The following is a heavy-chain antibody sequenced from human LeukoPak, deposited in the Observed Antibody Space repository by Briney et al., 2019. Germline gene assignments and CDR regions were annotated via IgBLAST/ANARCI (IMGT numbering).Heavy chain of an antibody. Sequence: PSETLSLTCTVSGGSINSYFWSWIRQPAGKGLEWIGRIYTSGSITYNPSLKGRVTMSVDTSRTQFSLRLTSVTAADTAVYYCARSIAAAGYLDYWGQGTLVTVSS. V-gene: IGHV4-4*07. CDR2: IYTSGSI. CDR3: ARSIAAAGYLDY. J-gene: IGHJ4*02. CDR1: GGSINSYF. D-gene: IGHD6-13*01.